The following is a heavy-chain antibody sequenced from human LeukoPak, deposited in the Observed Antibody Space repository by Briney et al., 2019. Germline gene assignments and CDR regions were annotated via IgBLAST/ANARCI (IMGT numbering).Heavy chain of an antibody. CDR3: VKGGCSRTNCYLANP. D-gene: IGHD2-2*01. V-gene: IGHV3-30*18. Sequence: PGRSLRLSCAASGFTFSVYGMHWVRQAPGKGLEWVAVISYDGSNKYYADSVKGRFTISRDNSKNTLYLQMNSLKTEDTAVYYCVKGGCSRTNCYLANPWGQGTLVAVSS. CDR1: GFTFSVYG. CDR2: ISYDGSNK. J-gene: IGHJ5*02.